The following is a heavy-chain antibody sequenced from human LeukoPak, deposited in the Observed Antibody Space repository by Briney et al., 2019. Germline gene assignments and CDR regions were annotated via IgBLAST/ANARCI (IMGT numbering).Heavy chain of an antibody. D-gene: IGHD5-24*01. J-gene: IGHJ4*02. V-gene: IGHV3-74*03. CDR2: INSDGSST. CDR3: VRDETWLQFAY. Sequence: GGSLRLSCAASGFTFSRYWMHWVRQAPGKGLVWVSRINSDGSSTTYADSVKGRFTISRDNAKNTLYLHMNRLRAEDTAMYYCVRDETWLQFAYWGQGTLVTVSS. CDR1: GFTFSRYW.